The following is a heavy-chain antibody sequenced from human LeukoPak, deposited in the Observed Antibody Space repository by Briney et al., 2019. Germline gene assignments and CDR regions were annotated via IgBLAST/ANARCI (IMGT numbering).Heavy chain of an antibody. CDR1: GFTFSSYW. CDR2: ITGDGKKT. CDR3: ARDRPYSSTWPPVDY. J-gene: IGHJ4*01. Sequence: GGSLRLSCAASGFTFSSYWMHWVRQAPGKGLVWVSRITGDGKKTDYAGSVRGRFTISRDNAKNTLYLQMHGLRAEDTAIYYCARDRPYSSTWPPVDYWGRGTLVTVSS. D-gene: IGHD6-19*01. V-gene: IGHV3-74*01.